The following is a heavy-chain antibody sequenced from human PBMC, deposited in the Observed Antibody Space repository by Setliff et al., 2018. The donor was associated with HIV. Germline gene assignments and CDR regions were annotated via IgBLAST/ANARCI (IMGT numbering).Heavy chain of an antibody. V-gene: IGHV4-59*06. CDR3: ARVQRSGSYYRPYYFDY. J-gene: IGHJ4*02. CDR1: DGSISSYY. D-gene: IGHD3-10*01. CDR2: IYYSGST. Sequence: SETLSLTCTVSDGSISSYYWSWIRQPAGEGLEWIGYIYYSGSTYYNPSLKSRVTISVDTSKNQFSLKLSSVTAADTAVYYCARVQRSGSYYRPYYFDYWGQGTLVTVSS.